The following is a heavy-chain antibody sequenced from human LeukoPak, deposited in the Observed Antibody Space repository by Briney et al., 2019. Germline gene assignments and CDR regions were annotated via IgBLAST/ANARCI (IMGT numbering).Heavy chain of an antibody. V-gene: IGHV1-2*04. D-gene: IGHD3-22*01. CDR3: ARALGLLDYYDSSGYPHAFGI. J-gene: IGHJ3*02. Sequence: GASVKISCKASGYTFTGYYMHWVRQAPGQGLEWMGWINPNSGGTNYAQKFQGWVTMTRDTSISTAYMELSRLRSDDTAVYYCARALGLLDYYDSSGYPHAFGIWGQGTTVTVSS. CDR2: INPNSGGT. CDR1: GYTFTGYY.